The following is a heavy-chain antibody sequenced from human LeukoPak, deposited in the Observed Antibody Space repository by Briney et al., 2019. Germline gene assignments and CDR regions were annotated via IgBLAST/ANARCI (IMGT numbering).Heavy chain of an antibody. Sequence: GGSLRLSCPASGFTFSSYDMTWVRQAPGKGLEWVSGISGGGGSTYYADSVKGRFTIFRDNAKNTLYLQMNSLRVEDTAVYYCAREGRVSGYDFDCWGQGTLVTVFS. J-gene: IGHJ4*02. D-gene: IGHD5-12*01. CDR2: ISGGGGST. CDR3: AREGRVSGYDFDC. V-gene: IGHV3-23*01. CDR1: GFTFSSYD.